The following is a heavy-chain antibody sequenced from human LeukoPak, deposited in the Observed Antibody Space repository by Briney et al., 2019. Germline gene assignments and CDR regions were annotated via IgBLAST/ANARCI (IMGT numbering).Heavy chain of an antibody. CDR2: IYTSEST. D-gene: IGHD4-17*01. J-gene: IGHJ2*01. CDR3: ARPRRYGDYGYFDL. V-gene: IGHV4-4*07. Sequence: PSETLSLTCTVSGGSISSYYWSWVRQPAGKGLEGVGRIYTSESTNYNPSLKSRVTMSVDTSKNQFSLKLSSVTAADTAVYYCARPRRYGDYGYFDLWGRGTLVTVSS. CDR1: GGSISSYY.